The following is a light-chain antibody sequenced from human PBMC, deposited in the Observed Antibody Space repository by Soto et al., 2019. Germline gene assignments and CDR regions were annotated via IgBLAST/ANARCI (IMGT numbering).Light chain of an antibody. Sequence: EIVLTQSPGTLSLSPRDRATLSCRASQSVGSNYLGWYQQKPGQTPRLLIYGTSNRATGIPDRFSGSGSGTDFTLTISRLEPEDIAVYYCQQYRNSPPWTFGQGTKVEIK. J-gene: IGKJ1*01. CDR1: QSVGSNY. CDR2: GTS. V-gene: IGKV3-20*01. CDR3: QQYRNSPPWT.